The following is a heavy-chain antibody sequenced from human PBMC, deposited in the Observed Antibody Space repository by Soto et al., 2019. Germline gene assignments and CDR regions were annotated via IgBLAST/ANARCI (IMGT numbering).Heavy chain of an antibody. CDR2: IYSGTT. D-gene: IGHD2-8*02. J-gene: IGHJ4*02. CDR1: GGSIISGRYS. CDR3: AREDSGVFFDL. V-gene: IGHV4-30-2*01. Sequence: TLSLASAVSGGSIISGRYSWSWIPQPPGKGLEWIGYIYSGTTHYNPSLESRVTIAMDRSKNQVSLSLKSVTAAETAVYYCAREDSGVFFDLWGQGTLVTVSS.